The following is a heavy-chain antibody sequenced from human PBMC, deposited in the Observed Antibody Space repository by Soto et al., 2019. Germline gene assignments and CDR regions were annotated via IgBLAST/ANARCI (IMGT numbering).Heavy chain of an antibody. D-gene: IGHD4-4*01. J-gene: IGHJ5*02. CDR3: ARGVGDYSNYVFDP. CDR2: IIPIFGTA. Sequence: ASVKGSCKASGGTFSSYAISWVRQAPGQGLEWMGGIIPIFGTANYAQKFQGRVTITADKSTSTAYMELSSLRSEDTAVYYCARGVGDYSNYVFDPWGQGTLVTV. V-gene: IGHV1-69*06. CDR1: GGTFSSYA.